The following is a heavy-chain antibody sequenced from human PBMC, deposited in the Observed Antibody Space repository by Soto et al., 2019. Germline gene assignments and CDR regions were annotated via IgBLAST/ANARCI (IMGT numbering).Heavy chain of an antibody. CDR1: GYTFTSYG. J-gene: IGHJ6*03. V-gene: IGHV1-18*01. CDR2: ISAYNGNT. CDR3: ARGTVYSSGWYYYYYYMDV. D-gene: IGHD6-19*01. Sequence: ASVKVSCKASGYTFTSYGISWVRQAPGQGLEWMGWISAYNGNTNYAQKLQGRVTMTTDTSTSTAYMELRSLRSDDTAVYYCARGTVYSSGWYYYYYYMDVWGKGTTVTVSS.